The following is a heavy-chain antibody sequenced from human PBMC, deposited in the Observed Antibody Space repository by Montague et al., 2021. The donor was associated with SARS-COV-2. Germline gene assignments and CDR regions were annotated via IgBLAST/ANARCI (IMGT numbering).Heavy chain of an antibody. CDR3: ARAYCGGDCYFYWYFDL. CDR2: TYHRSKWYN. V-gene: IGHV6-1*01. CDR1: GDSVSSNIAT. D-gene: IGHD2-21*02. Sequence: CAISGDSVSSNIATWNWIRQSPSRGLEWLGRTYHRSKWYNDYAVSVKSRVIINPDTSNNRISLQLNSMTPEDTAVYYCARAYCGGDCYFYWYFDLWGRGTLVTVSS. J-gene: IGHJ2*01.